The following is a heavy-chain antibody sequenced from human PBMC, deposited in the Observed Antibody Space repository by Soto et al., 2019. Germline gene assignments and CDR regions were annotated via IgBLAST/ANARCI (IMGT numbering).Heavy chain of an antibody. CDR3: ARHRYSGSYYGY. D-gene: IGHD1-26*01. Sequence: PSETLSLTCTVSGGSISSSSYYWGWIRQPPGKGLEWIGSIYYSGSTYYNPSLKSRVTISVDTSKNQFSLKLSSVTASDTAVYYCARHRYSGSYYGYWGQGTLVTVSS. J-gene: IGHJ4*02. V-gene: IGHV4-39*01. CDR2: IYYSGST. CDR1: GGSISSSSYY.